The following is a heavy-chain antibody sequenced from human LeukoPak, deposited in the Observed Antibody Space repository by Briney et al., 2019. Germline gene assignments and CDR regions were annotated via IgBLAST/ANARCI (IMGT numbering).Heavy chain of an antibody. D-gene: IGHD7-27*01. J-gene: IGHJ3*02. CDR2: ISGFNGNT. CDR3: AREEGNWGDAFDI. Sequence: GASVSLSCKASVYTFTSYGISWVRQAPGQGLEGMGWISGFNGNTNYAQKLQGRVTMTTDTSTSTAYMELRSLRSDDTAVYYCAREEGNWGDAFDIWGQGTMVTVSS. CDR1: VYTFTSYG. V-gene: IGHV1-18*01.